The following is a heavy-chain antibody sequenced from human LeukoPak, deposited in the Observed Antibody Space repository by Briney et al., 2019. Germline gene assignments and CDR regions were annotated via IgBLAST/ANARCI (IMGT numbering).Heavy chain of an antibody. J-gene: IGHJ3*02. V-gene: IGHV4-39*01. D-gene: IGHD2-21*01. Sequence: SKTLSLTCTVSGGSISSSSYYWGWIRQPPGKGLEWIGSIYYSGSTYYNPSLKSRVTISVDTSKNQFSLKLSSVTAADTAVYYCARRIGLVTPNAFDIWGQGTMVTVSS. CDR3: ARRIGLVTPNAFDI. CDR1: GGSISSSSYY. CDR2: IYYSGST.